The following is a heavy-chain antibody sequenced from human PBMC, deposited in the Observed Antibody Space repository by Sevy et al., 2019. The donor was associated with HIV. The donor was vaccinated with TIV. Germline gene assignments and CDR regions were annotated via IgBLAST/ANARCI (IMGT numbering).Heavy chain of an antibody. CDR3: ARSGDYDY. CDR2: ISSSSSPI. J-gene: IGHJ4*02. V-gene: IGHV3-48*02. D-gene: IGHD4-17*01. CDR1: GFTFSDYS. Sequence: GESLKISCAAPGFTFSDYSMNWVRQAPGKGLEWVSCISSSSSPIYYADSVKGRFTISRDNAKNSLDLQMNSLRDEDTAVYYCARSGDYDYWGQGTLVTVSS.